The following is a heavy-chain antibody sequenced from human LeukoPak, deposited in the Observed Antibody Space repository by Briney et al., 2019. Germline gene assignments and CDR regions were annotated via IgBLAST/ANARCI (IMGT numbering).Heavy chain of an antibody. CDR3: AKAGIGVVGYFYY. V-gene: IGHV3-23*01. CDR1: GFTFNSYA. Sequence: HSGGSLRLSCAASGFTFNSYAMSWVRQAPGKGLEWVSAIRGSGGGTYYADSVKGRFTISRDNSKNTLHLQMNSLRDEDTALYYCAKAGIGVVGYFYYWGQGTLVTVSS. D-gene: IGHD6-19*01. CDR2: IRGSGGGT. J-gene: IGHJ4*02.